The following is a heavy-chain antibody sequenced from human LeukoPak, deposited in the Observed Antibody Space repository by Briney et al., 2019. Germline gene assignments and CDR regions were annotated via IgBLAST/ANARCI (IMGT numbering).Heavy chain of an antibody. Sequence: GGSLRLSCAASGFTVSSNYMSWVRQAPGKGLEWVSVIYSGGSTYYADSVKGRFTISRDNSKNTLYLQINSLRAEDTAVYYCARVGGYSGSYLPPYYFDYWGQGTLVTVSS. CDR3: ARVGGYSGSYLPPYYFDY. CDR1: GFTVSSNY. CDR2: IYSGGST. V-gene: IGHV3-66*01. D-gene: IGHD1-26*01. J-gene: IGHJ4*02.